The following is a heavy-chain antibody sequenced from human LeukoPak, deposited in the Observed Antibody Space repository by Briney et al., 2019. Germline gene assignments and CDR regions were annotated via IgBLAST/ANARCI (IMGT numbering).Heavy chain of an antibody. V-gene: IGHV4-39*01. CDR1: GXSISSSSYY. CDR2: IYYSGST. Sequence: SETLSLTCTVSGXSISSSSYYWGWIRQPPGKGLEWIGSIYYSGSTYYNPSLKSRVTISVDTSKNQFSLKLSSVTAADTAVYYCARSRGYSYGPFDYWGQGTLVTVSS. CDR3: ARSRGYSYGPFDY. D-gene: IGHD5-18*01. J-gene: IGHJ4*02.